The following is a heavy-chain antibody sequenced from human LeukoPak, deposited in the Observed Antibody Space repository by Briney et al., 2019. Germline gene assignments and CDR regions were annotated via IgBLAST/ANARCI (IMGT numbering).Heavy chain of an antibody. V-gene: IGHV3-23*01. CDR2: ISGSGGST. Sequence: AGGSLRLSCAASEFTFSNYAMSWVRQAPGKGLEWVSAISGSGGSTYYADSVKGRFTISRDNSKNTLYLQMNSLRAEDTAVYYCAKDSDSSGYYPTEFDYWGQGTLVTVSS. D-gene: IGHD3-22*01. CDR1: EFTFSNYA. J-gene: IGHJ4*02. CDR3: AKDSDSSGYYPTEFDY.